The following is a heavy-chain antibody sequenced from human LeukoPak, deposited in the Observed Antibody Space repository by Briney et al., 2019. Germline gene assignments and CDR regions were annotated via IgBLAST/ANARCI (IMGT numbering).Heavy chain of an antibody. CDR3: AKEGGAGTYYKGPFDR. Sequence: PGGSLRLSCAASGFTFSSYGMHWVRQAPGKGLEWVVVIRYDGSNKYFGDSVKGRFTISRDNSKNTLYLQMNSLRAEDTAVYYCAKEGGAGTYYKGPFDRWGQGTRVTVSS. J-gene: IGHJ5*02. CDR1: GFTFSSYG. D-gene: IGHD3-10*01. CDR2: IRYDGSNK. V-gene: IGHV3-30*02.